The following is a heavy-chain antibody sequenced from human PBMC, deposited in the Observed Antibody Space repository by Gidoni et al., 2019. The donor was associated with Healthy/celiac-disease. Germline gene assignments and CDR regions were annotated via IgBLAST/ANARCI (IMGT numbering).Heavy chain of an antibody. CDR3: ARGLSKKIAVASY. CDR2: MNPNSGNT. D-gene: IGHD6-19*01. J-gene: IGHJ4*02. Sequence: QVQLLQSGAEVKKPGASVKVSCKASGSTFTSYDINWVRQATGQGLEWMGWMNPNSGNTGYAQKFQGRVTMTRNTSISTDYMELSSLRSEDTAVYYCARGLSKKIAVASYWGQGTLVTVSS. CDR1: GSTFTSYD. V-gene: IGHV1-8*01.